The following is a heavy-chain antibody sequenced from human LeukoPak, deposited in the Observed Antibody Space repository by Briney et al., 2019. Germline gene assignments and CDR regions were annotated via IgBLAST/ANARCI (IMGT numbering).Heavy chain of an antibody. CDR3: ARGGQLVS. D-gene: IGHD6-6*01. Sequence: SETLSHTCTVSGDSISSDSYYWGWIRQPPGKGLEWIGSIYYSGSTYYNPSLKSRVTISVDTSKNQFSLKLSSVTAADTAVYYCARGGQLVSWGQGTLVTVSS. J-gene: IGHJ4*02. V-gene: IGHV4-39*07. CDR1: GDSISSDSYY. CDR2: IYYSGST.